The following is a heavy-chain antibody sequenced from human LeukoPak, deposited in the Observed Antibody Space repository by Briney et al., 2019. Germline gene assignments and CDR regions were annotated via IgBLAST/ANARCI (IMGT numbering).Heavy chain of an antibody. CDR3: ARGAAISLSFDY. V-gene: IGHV3-21*01. Sequence: GGSLRLSCAASGSTFSSYSMNWVRQAPGKGLEWVSSISSSSSYIYYADSVKGRFTISRDNAKNSLYLQMNSLRAEDTAVYYCARGAAISLSFDYWGQGTLVTVSS. D-gene: IGHD2-2*01. J-gene: IGHJ4*02. CDR1: GSTFSSYS. CDR2: ISSSSSYI.